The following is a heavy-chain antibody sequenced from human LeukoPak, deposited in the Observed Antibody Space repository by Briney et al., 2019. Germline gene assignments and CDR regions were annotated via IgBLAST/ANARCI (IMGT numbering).Heavy chain of an antibody. J-gene: IGHJ4*02. D-gene: IGHD3-22*01. V-gene: IGHV4-39*01. CDR1: GGSISSSSYY. CDR2: IYYSGST. CDR3: ARQSESHYYDSSGYYLDIDYFDY. Sequence: PSETLSLTCTVSGGSISSSSYYWGWIRQPPGKGLEWIGSIYYSGSTYYNPSLKSRVTISVDTSKNQFSLKLSSVTAADTAVYYCARQSESHYYDSSGYYLDIDYFDYWGQGTLVTVSS.